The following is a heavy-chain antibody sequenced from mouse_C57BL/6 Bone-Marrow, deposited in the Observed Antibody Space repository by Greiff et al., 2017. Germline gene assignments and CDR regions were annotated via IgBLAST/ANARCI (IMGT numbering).Heavy chain of an antibody. CDR2: IDPETGGT. V-gene: IGHV1-15*01. D-gene: IGHD2-3*01. CDR1: GYTFTDYE. Sequence: VQLQQSGAELVRPGASVTLSCKASGYTFTDYEMHWVKQTPVHGLEWIGAIDPETGGTAYNQKFKGKAILTADKSSSTAYMELRSLTSEDSAVYYCTRYGLLRSWFAYWGQGTLVTVSA. CDR3: TRYGLLRSWFAY. J-gene: IGHJ3*01.